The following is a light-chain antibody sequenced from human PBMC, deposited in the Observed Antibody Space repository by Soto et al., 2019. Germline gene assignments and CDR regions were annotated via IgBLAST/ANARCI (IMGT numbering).Light chain of an antibody. CDR1: SSDVGGYNY. J-gene: IGLJ2*01. V-gene: IGLV2-14*01. CDR2: EVT. Sequence: QSALTQPASVSGSLGQSITISCTGTSSDVGGYNYVSWYQHHPGKDPKVVIFEVTKRPSGVSSRFSGSKSGNTASLTVSGRQAEDEGDYYCSSFTSISTVLFGGGTKLTVL. CDR3: SSFTSISTVL.